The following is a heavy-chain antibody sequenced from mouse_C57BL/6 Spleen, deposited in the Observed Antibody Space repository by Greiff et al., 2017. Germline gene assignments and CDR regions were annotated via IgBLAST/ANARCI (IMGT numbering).Heavy chain of an antibody. CDR3: ARVIYYYGSSFYFDY. CDR2: IYPRDGST. Sequence: VQLQQSGPELVKPGASVKLSCKASGYTFTSYDINWVKQRPGQGLEWIGWIYPRDGSTKYNEKFKGKATLTVHTSSSTAYMELHSLTSEDSAVYFCARVIYYYGSSFYFDYWGQGTTLTVSS. D-gene: IGHD1-1*01. J-gene: IGHJ2*01. V-gene: IGHV1-85*01. CDR1: GYTFTSYD.